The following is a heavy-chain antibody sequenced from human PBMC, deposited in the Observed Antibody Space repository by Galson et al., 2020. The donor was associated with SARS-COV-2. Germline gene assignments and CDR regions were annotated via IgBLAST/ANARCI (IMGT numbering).Heavy chain of an antibody. CDR2: IYWSDDK. V-gene: IGHV2-5*01. CDR1: GFSLTTIGVG. Sequence: SGPTLVKPTQTLTLTCTFSGFSLTTIGVGVGWIRQPPGKALEWLALIYWSDDKRYSPSLKNRLTITKDTSKKQVFLIMTNMDPVDTATYYCAHEVRWRQIDYWSQGTLVTVSS. J-gene: IGHJ4*02. D-gene: IGHD2-21*01. CDR3: AHEVRWRQIDY.